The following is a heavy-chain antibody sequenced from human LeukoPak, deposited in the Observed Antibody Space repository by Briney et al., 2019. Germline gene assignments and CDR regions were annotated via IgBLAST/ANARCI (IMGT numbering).Heavy chain of an antibody. V-gene: IGHV1-46*01. CDR1: GYSFTRYY. Sequence: ASVKVSCKASGYSFTRYYMHWVRQAPGQGLEWMGIIDPSGGSTSYAQNFQGGVTMTRDATTSTVYLELSSLRSEDTAVYYCARDFGEMPNYWGQGTLVTVSS. CDR3: ARDFGEMPNY. CDR2: IDPSGGST. J-gene: IGHJ4*02. D-gene: IGHD5-24*01.